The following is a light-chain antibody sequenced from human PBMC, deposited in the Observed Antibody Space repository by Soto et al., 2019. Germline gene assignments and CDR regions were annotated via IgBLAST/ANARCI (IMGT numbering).Light chain of an antibody. Sequence: DIQMTQSPSTLSASVGDRVTITCRASQTISSWLAWYQQKPGKAPKLLIYKASTLKSGVPSRFSGSGSGTEFTLTISSLQPDDFAIYYCQQYNDYSWTFGQGTKVDIK. CDR2: KAS. J-gene: IGKJ1*01. CDR1: QTISSW. CDR3: QQYNDYSWT. V-gene: IGKV1-5*03.